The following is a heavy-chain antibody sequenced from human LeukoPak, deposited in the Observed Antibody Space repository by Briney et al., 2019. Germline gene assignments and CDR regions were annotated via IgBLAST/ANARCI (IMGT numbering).Heavy chain of an antibody. V-gene: IGHV3-48*03. J-gene: IGHJ6*03. CDR2: ISSSGSTI. D-gene: IGHD6-19*01. Sequence: PGGSLRLSCAASGFTFSSYEMNWVRQAPGKGLEWVAYISSSGSTIYYADSVKGRFTISRDNAKNSLYLQMNSLRAEDTAVYYCARDSGWYRWPYYYYYMDVWGKGTTVTVSS. CDR3: ARDSGWYRWPYYYYYMDV. CDR1: GFTFSSYE.